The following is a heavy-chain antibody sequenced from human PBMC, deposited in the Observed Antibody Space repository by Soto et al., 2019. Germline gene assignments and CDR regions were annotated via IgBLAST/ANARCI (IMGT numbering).Heavy chain of an antibody. J-gene: IGHJ4*02. CDR2: IDYDGVNK. CDR1: GCTFYSYA. Sequence: GGAXRLSCAASGCTFYSYAMNWVRQAPGKGLEWVSTIDYDGVNKHYADYVKGRFTVSRDNSKHTLDLHMNSLRAEATAVYYCVYWVSAHLEYWGQGTLVTVYS. D-gene: IGHD2-8*01. CDR3: VYWVSAHLEY. V-gene: IGHV3-23*01.